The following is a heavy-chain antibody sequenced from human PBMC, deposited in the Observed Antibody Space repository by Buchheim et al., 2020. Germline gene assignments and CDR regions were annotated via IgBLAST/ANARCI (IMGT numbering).Heavy chain of an antibody. J-gene: IGHJ6*02. CDR3: ARGRFKPQYDFWSGYYSYYYGMDV. CDR2: INHSGST. Sequence: QVQLQQWGAGLLKPSETLSLTCAVYGGSFSGYYWSWIRQPPGKGLEWIGEINHSGSTNYNPSLKSRVTISVDTSKNQFSLKLSSVTAADTAVYYCARGRFKPQYDFWSGYYSYYYGMDVWGQGTT. V-gene: IGHV4-34*01. CDR1: GGSFSGYY. D-gene: IGHD3-3*01.